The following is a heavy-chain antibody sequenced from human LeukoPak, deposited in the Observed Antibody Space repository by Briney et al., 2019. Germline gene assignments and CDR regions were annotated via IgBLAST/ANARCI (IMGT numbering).Heavy chain of an antibody. V-gene: IGHV4-39*01. J-gene: IGHJ4*02. CDR3: ARGGYTEYSSSYFDY. CDR1: GGSISSSSYY. D-gene: IGHD6-6*01. Sequence: SETLSLTCTAAGGSISSSSYYWGWIRQPPGKGLEWIGSIYYSGSTYYNPSLKSRVTISVDTSKNQFSLKLSSVTAADTAVYYCARGGYTEYSSSYFDYWGQGTLVTVSS. CDR2: IYYSGST.